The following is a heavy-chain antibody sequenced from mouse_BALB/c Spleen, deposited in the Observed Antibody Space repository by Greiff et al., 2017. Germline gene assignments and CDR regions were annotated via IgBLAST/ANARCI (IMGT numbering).Heavy chain of an antibody. CDR2: INPGSGGT. CDR3: ARGDYEGTWFAY. J-gene: IGHJ3*01. CDR1: GYAFTNYL. Sequence: QVQLQQSGAELVRPGTSVKVSCKASGYAFTNYLIEWVKQRPGQGLEWIGVINPGSGGTNYNEKFKGKATLTADKSSSTAYMQLSSLTSDDSAVYFCARGDYEGTWFAYWGQGTLVTVSA. V-gene: IGHV1-54*01. D-gene: IGHD2-4*01.